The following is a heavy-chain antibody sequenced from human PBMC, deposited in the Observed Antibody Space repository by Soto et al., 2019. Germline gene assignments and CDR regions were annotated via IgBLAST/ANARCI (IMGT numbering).Heavy chain of an antibody. CDR1: GFRFADYT. V-gene: IGHV3-9*01. D-gene: IGHD6-13*01. CDR2: LTWNSESI. Sequence: EVQLVESEGGLVQPGRSLRLSCAASGFRFADYTMHWVRQAPGKGLEWVSGLTWNSESIAYADSVKGRFTISRDNANNSLYLQMNSLRAEDTAFYFCAKGAISGTLNWFDPWGQGTLVTVSS. J-gene: IGHJ5*02. CDR3: AKGAISGTLNWFDP.